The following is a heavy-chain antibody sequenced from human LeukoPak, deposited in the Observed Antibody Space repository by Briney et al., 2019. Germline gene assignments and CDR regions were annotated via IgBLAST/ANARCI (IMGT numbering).Heavy chain of an antibody. D-gene: IGHD3-22*01. CDR3: ASGMYYYDSSGNTYFDY. J-gene: IGHJ4*02. CDR1: GGTFSSYA. Sequence: GASVKVSCKASGGTFSSYAISWLRQAPGRGLEWMGRIVPILGIANYAQEFQGRVTITADKSTSTAYMELSSLRSEDTAVYYCASGMYYYDSSGNTYFDYWGQGTLVTVSS. CDR2: IVPILGIA. V-gene: IGHV1-69*04.